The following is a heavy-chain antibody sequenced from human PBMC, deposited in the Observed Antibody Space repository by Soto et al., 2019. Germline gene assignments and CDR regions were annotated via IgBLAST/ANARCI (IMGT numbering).Heavy chain of an antibody. CDR3: ATHPTKVLRFLDRDKVVGDY. CDR1: GYTLTELS. V-gene: IGHV1-24*01. J-gene: IGHJ4*02. CDR2: FDPEDGET. D-gene: IGHD3-3*01. Sequence: GASVKVSCKVSGYTLTELSMHWVRQAPGKGLEWMGGFDPEDGETIYAQKFQGRVTMTEDTSTDTAYMELSSLRSEDTAVYYCATHPTKVLRFLDRDKVVGDYWGQGTLVTVSS.